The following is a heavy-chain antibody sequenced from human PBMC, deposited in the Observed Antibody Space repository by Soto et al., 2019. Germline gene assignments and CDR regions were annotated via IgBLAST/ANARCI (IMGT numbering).Heavy chain of an antibody. CDR2: IIPMFGTA. CDR3: ASGIQLWLRRINNGYSG. Sequence: QVQLVQSGAEVKKPESSVKVSCKAPGGTFSTYAISWVRQAPGQGLEWMGGIIPMFGTANYAQRFQDRVTISANDSTNTVYMELIGLRSEDTAVYFCASGIQLWLRRINNGYSGWGQGTLVTVSS. V-gene: IGHV1-69*12. D-gene: IGHD5-18*01. J-gene: IGHJ4*02. CDR1: GGTFSTYA.